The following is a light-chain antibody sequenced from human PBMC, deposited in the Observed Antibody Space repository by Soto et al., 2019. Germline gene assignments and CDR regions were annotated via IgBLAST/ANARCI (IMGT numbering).Light chain of an antibody. Sequence: PSSLSAAVRGRFPLTTPASQGIGNDVGWYQQKPGKAPKRLIYLTYSLQTGVPSRFSGSGSGTDFSLTISSLQPEDSATYYCQQYNSYSWTFGQGTKVDIK. CDR2: LTY. V-gene: IGKV1-17*01. J-gene: IGKJ1*01. CDR1: QGIGND. CDR3: QQYNSYSWT.